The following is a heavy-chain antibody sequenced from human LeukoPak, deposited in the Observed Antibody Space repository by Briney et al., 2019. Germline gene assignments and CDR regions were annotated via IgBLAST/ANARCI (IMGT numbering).Heavy chain of an antibody. J-gene: IGHJ4*02. V-gene: IGHV4-59*08. Sequence: PSETLSLTCTVSGGSISGYCWTWVRQPPGKGLEWIGYIFYSGNTNYNPSLKSRIAISIDTSKNQFFLKLSSVTAADTAVYYCARLEASQAGHFDYWGRGTLVTVSS. CDR1: GGSISGYC. CDR3: ARLEASQAGHFDY. CDR2: IFYSGNT. D-gene: IGHD1-1*01.